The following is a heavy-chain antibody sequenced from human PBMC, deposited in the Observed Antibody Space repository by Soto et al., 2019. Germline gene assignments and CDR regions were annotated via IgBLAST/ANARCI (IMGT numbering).Heavy chain of an antibody. V-gene: IGHV1-18*01. CDR2: ISAYNGNA. CDR3: GREIPRGYCSSTSCYTKAFDI. Sequence: ASVKVSCKASGYTFTNYGIGWVRQAPGQGLEWMGWISAYNGNANYAQKLQGRVTMATXXXXXXAXMXLXXLXSDETAVYYCGREIPRGYCSSTSCYTKAFDIWG. D-gene: IGHD2-2*02. CDR1: GYTFTNYG. J-gene: IGHJ3*02.